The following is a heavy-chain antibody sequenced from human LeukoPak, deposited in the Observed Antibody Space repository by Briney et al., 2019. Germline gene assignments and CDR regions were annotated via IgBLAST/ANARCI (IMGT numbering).Heavy chain of an antibody. CDR1: GVSISSGGYD. J-gene: IGHJ4*02. D-gene: IGHD2/OR15-2a*01. V-gene: IGHV4-31*03. CDR2: IYYSGST. CDR3: ATWLTFGYFDY. Sequence: PSETLSLTCTVSGVSISSGGYDWRWIRQHPGKGVEWIGYIYYSGSTYYNPSLKSRVTISVDTSKNQFSLKLSSVTAADTAVYYCATWLTFGYFDYWGQGTLVTVSS.